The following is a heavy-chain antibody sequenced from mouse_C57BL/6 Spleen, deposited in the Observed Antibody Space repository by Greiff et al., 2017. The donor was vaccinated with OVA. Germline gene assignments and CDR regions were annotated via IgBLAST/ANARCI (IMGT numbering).Heavy chain of an antibody. J-gene: IGHJ4*01. CDR1: GFSLTSYG. CDR2: IWSDGST. Sequence: VKLMESGPGLVAPSQSLSITCTVSGFSLTSYGVHWVRQPPGKGLEWLVVIWSDGSTTYNSALKSRLSISKDNSKSQVFLKMNSLQTDDTAMYYCARHANPYYAMDYWGQGTSVTVSS. CDR3: ARHANPYYAMDY. V-gene: IGHV2-6-1*01.